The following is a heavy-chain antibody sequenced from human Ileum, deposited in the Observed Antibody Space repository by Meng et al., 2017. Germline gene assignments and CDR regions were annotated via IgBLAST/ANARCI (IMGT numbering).Heavy chain of an antibody. CDR1: GGSVSSSGYQ. CDR3: ARDHWGSLDY. J-gene: IGHJ4*02. CDR2: AST. D-gene: IGHD7-27*01. Sequence: QVQLAGSGRRLVRPSETLSLICAVSGGSVSSSGYQWGWIRQPPGKGLEWIGYASTNYNPSLKSRVTISVDTSKNQFSLKLTSVTAADTAVDYCARDHWGSLDYWGQGVLVTVSS. V-gene: IGHV4-61*08.